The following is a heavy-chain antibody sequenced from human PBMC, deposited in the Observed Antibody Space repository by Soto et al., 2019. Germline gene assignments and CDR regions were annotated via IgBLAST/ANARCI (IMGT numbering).Heavy chain of an antibody. J-gene: IGHJ3*02. CDR2: IYYSGST. CDR3: ARDHGELWAGNDAFDI. CDR1: GGSISSGGYY. D-gene: IGHD3-10*01. Sequence: QVQLQESGPGLVKPSQTLSLTCTVSGGSISSGGYYWSWIRQHPGKGLEWIGYIYYSGSTYYNPSLKSRVTISVDTSKNQFSLKLSSVTAADTAVYYCARDHGELWAGNDAFDIWGQGTMVTVSS. V-gene: IGHV4-31*03.